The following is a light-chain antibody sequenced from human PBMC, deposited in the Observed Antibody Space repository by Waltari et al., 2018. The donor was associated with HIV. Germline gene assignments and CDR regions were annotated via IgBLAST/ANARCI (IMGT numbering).Light chain of an antibody. V-gene: IGLV3-25*03. CDR1: YLQNRH. CDR3: QSTDFDGTWV. CDR2: KDI. J-gene: IGLJ3*02. Sequence: YYLTQTPSLSVSPGQTARLNCSRCYLQNRHSSWYRQKAGHTSVLLIYKDIARPSGIPERISGSESGTGVTLTISGVQAEDEGDYFCQSTDFDGTWVFGGGTKLTVL.